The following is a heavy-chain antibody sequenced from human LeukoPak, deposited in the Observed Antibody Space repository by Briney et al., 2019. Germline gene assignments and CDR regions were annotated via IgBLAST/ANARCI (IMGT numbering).Heavy chain of an antibody. CDR2: IKQDGSEK. J-gene: IGHJ4*02. V-gene: IGHV3-7*01. D-gene: IGHD3-22*01. CDR3: ARIDSSGYSPNCDY. Sequence: GGSLRLSCAASGFIFSSFWMTWVRQAPGKGLEWVANIKQDGSEKYYVDSVKGRFTISRDNAKNSLYLQMNSLRAEDTAVYYCARIDSSGYSPNCDYWGQGTLVTVSS. CDR1: GFIFSSFW.